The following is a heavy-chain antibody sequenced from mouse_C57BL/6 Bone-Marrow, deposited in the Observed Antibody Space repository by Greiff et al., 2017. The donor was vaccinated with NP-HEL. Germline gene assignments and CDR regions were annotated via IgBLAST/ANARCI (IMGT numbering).Heavy chain of an antibody. Sequence: QVQLQQSGAELARPGASVKLSCKASGYTFTSYGISWVKQRTGQGLEWIGEIYPRSGNTYYNEKFKGKATLTADKSSSTAYMELRSLTSEDAAVYFCARSGGRYYFDYWGQGTTLTVSS. CDR1: GYTFTSYG. CDR3: ARSGGRYYFDY. J-gene: IGHJ2*01. D-gene: IGHD1-1*01. V-gene: IGHV1-81*01. CDR2: IYPRSGNT.